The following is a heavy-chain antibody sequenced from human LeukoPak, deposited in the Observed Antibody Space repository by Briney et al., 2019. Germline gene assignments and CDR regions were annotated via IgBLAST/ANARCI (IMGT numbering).Heavy chain of an antibody. CDR1: GFTFSSYS. J-gene: IGHJ5*02. D-gene: IGHD3-3*01. CDR3: ARESGPSAGTIFGVAITPFDP. Sequence: GGSLRLSCAASGFTFSSYSMNWVRQAPGKGLEWVSSISSSSSYIYYADSVKGRFTISRDNAKNSLCLQMNSLRAEDTAVYYCARESGPSAGTIFGVAITPFDPWGQGTLVTVSS. V-gene: IGHV3-21*01. CDR2: ISSSSSYI.